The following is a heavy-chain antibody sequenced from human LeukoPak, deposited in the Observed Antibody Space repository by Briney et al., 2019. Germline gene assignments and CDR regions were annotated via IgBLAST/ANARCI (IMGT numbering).Heavy chain of an antibody. Sequence: GGSLRLSCVTSGFTFSAFWMSWARQAPGKGLEWVANINEGGGESWYVDSLKGRFTISRDNAKNSVYLQLKNLRVNDTAVYYCSVEGKDNVTMISRGLDYWGQGTLVTVSS. V-gene: IGHV3-7*01. CDR2: INEGGGES. CDR3: SVEGKDNVTMISRGLDY. J-gene: IGHJ4*02. CDR1: GFTFSAFW. D-gene: IGHD3-22*01.